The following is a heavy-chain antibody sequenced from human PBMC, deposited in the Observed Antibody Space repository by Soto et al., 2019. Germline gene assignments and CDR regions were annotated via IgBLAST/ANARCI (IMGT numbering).Heavy chain of an antibody. Sequence: QVQLQESGPGLVKPSQTLSLTCTVSGGSISSGGYFWSWIRQHPGKGLEWIGYISYSGSTYYNPSLKSRVNLSLGTSKNQFSLKLGSVTAAETAVYFCAGGSTTHYYGSGSYYSFAGYRGQGNPGHRLL. D-gene: IGHD3-10*01. V-gene: IGHV4-31*03. CDR3: AGGSTTHYYGSGSYYSFAGY. CDR2: ISYSGST. J-gene: IGHJ4*02. CDR1: GGSISSGGYF.